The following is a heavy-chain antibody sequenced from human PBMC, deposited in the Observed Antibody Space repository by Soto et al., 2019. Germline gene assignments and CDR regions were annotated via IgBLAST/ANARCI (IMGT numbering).Heavy chain of an antibody. V-gene: IGHV4-34*01. CDR3: ARMDIVVVPAAMENWFDP. D-gene: IGHD2-2*03. CDR1: GGSFSGYY. J-gene: IGHJ5*02. CDR2: INHSGST. Sequence: SETLSLTCAVYGGSFSGYYWGWIRQPPGKGLEWIGEINHSGSTNYNPSLKSRVTISVDTSKNQFSLKLSSVTAADTAVYYCARMDIVVVPAAMENWFDPWGQGTLVTVSS.